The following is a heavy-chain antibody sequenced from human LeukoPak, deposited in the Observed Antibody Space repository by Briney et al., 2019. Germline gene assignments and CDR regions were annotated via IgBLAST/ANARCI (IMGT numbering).Heavy chain of an antibody. J-gene: IGHJ4*02. CDR3: ARHPPYGPIDY. D-gene: IGHD3-10*01. CDR1: GGSISSSSYY. Sequence: PSGTLSLTCTVSGGSISSSSYYWGWIRQPPGKGLEWIGSIYYSGSTYYYPSLKSRVTISVDTSKNQFPLKLSSVTAADTAVYYCARHPPYGPIDYWGQGTLVTVSS. CDR2: IYYSGST. V-gene: IGHV4-39*01.